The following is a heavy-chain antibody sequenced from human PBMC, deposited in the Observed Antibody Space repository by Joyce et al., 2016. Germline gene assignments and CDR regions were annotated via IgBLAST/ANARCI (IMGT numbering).Heavy chain of an antibody. CDR2: ISAHHGNT. D-gene: IGHD3-22*01. CDR1: GYIFTTYG. V-gene: IGHV1-18*01. J-gene: IGHJ3*02. Sequence: QVQLVQSGSEVKKPGASVEVSCKASGYIFTTYGISWVRQAPGQGFEWMGWISAHHGNTMYAQKFQGRVTMTIDTSTSTAYMELESLRSDDTAVYYCARDIHYYNSSGYYWGAFDIWGQGTMVSVSS. CDR3: ARDIHYYNSSGYYWGAFDI.